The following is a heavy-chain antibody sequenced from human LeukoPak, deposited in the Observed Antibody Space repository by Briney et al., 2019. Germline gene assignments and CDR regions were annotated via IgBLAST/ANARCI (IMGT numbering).Heavy chain of an antibody. CDR3: ARGSVLSYFDY. V-gene: IGHV4-4*07. CDR1: LGSISSYH. J-gene: IGHJ4*02. CDR2: IFTSGST. D-gene: IGHD3-16*02. Sequence: PSETLSLTCTVPLGSISSYHWSWIPQPGGKGLERIGRIFTSGSTNYNPSLKSRVTMSVDTSKNRFSLKLSSVTAADTAVYYCARGSVLSYFDYWGQGTLVTVSS.